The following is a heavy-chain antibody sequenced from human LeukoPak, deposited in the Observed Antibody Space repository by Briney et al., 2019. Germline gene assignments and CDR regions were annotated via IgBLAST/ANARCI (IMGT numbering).Heavy chain of an antibody. D-gene: IGHD6-13*01. CDR2: ISSSSSYI. CDR1: GFTFSSYS. CDR3: ARAADLYSSSWYSYYYYMDV. Sequence: GGSLRLSCAASGFTFSSYSMNWVRQAPGKGLEWVSSISSSSSYIYYADSVKGRFTISRDNAKNSLYLQMNSLRAEDTAVYYCARAADLYSSSWYSYYYYMDVWGKGTTVTVSS. J-gene: IGHJ6*03. V-gene: IGHV3-21*01.